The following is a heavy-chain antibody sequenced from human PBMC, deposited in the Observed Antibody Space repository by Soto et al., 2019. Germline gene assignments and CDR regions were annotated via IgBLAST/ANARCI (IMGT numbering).Heavy chain of an antibody. D-gene: IGHD3-16*02. Sequence: ASVKVSCKASGYTFTSYDINWVRQATGQGLEWMGWMNPNSGNTGYAQKFQGRVTMTRNTSISTAYMELSSLRSEDTAVYYCARMGIYDYIWGSYRPYMDVWGKGTTVTVSS. CDR2: MNPNSGNT. V-gene: IGHV1-8*01. J-gene: IGHJ6*03. CDR1: GYTFTSYD. CDR3: ARMGIYDYIWGSYRPYMDV.